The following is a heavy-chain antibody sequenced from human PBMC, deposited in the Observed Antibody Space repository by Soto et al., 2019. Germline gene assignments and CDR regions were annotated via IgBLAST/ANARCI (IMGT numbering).Heavy chain of an antibody. Sequence: PGGSLRLSCAASGFTFSSYSMNWVRQAPGKGLEWVSYISSSSSTIYYADSVKGRFTISRDNAKNSLYLQMNSLRDEDTAVYYCARDRLLSSSWYESDAFDIWGQGTMVTVSS. CDR1: GFTFSSYS. J-gene: IGHJ3*02. CDR3: ARDRLLSSSWYESDAFDI. D-gene: IGHD6-13*01. V-gene: IGHV3-48*02. CDR2: ISSSSSTI.